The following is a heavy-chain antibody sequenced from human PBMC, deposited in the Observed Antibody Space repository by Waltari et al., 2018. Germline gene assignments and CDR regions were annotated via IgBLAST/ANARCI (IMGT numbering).Heavy chain of an antibody. Sequence: EVRWLECRGELGLPRGSRGVSPVLPGCSLSTYAPPWVRQIPGKGLEWVAAISGPGGSAFYADSVKGRFTISRDNSRNTLYLQMSNLRVEDTARYYCARDPSGAHYLEYLQDWGQGTLVTVSS. J-gene: IGHJ1*01. CDR2: ISGPGGSA. D-gene: IGHD2-15*01. V-gene: IGHV3-23*01. CDR3: ARDPSGAHYLEYLQD. CDR1: GCSLSTYA.